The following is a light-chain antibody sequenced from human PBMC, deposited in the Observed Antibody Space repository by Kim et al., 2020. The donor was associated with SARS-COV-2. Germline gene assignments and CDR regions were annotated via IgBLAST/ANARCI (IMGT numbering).Light chain of an antibody. CDR1: SSDIWSFNL. CDR2: GVT. CDR3: CSYAGDYTRV. Sequence: GQSITISCTGTSSDIWSFNLVAWYQQHPGKAPKLIVYGVTARPSGVSDRFSGSKSGNTASLTISGLQPEDEADYYCCSYAGDYTRVFGTGTKVTVL. V-gene: IGLV2-23*02. J-gene: IGLJ1*01.